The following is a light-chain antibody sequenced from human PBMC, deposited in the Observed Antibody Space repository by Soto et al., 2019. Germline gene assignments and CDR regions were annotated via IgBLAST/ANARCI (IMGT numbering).Light chain of an antibody. V-gene: IGKV3-15*01. Sequence: EILMTQSPATLSVSPGGSATLSCRASQHVSSNFAWYRQKPGQAPTLLIYRASTRATGIPARFSGRGSGTEFTLTISSLQSEDFAVYYCQQYNNWPYTLGQGTKLEIK. CDR3: QQYNNWPYT. CDR1: QHVSSN. J-gene: IGKJ2*01. CDR2: RAS.